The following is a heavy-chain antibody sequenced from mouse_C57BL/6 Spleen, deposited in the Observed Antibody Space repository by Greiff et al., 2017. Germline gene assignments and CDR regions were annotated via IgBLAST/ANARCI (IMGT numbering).Heavy chain of an antibody. D-gene: IGHD3-1*01. V-gene: IGHV5-4*01. J-gene: IGHJ4*01. CDR2: ISDGGSYT. CDR1: GFTFNSYA. CDR3: AREGGRGAMDY. Sequence: EVMLVESGGGLVKPGGSLKLSCAASGFTFNSYAMSWVRQTPEKRLEWVATISDGGSYTYYPDNVKGRFTISRDNAMNNLYLQMSHLKSEDTAMYYCAREGGRGAMDYWGQGTSVTVSS.